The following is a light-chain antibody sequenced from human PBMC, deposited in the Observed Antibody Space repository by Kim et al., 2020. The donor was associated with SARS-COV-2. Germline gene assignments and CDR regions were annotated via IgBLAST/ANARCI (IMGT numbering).Light chain of an antibody. CDR2: WAS. J-gene: IGKJ4*01. CDR3: QQYYSLPLT. Sequence: DIVMTQSPDSLSVSLGERATLNCRSARSVLSTFNNKNQVAWYQQKPGQSPELLIYWASTRESGVPDRFSGSGSGTDFTLTINNLQAEDVAMYYCQQYYSLPLTFGGGTKLEI. V-gene: IGKV4-1*01. CDR1: RSVLSTFNNKNQ.